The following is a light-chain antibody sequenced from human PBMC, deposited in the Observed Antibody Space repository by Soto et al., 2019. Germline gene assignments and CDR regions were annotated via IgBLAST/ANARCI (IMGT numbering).Light chain of an antibody. V-gene: IGLV2-8*01. CDR2: EVS. J-gene: IGLJ2*01. Sequence: QSALTQPPSASGSPGQSVTISCTGTSSEVGVYNYVSWYQQHPGKAPKLMIYEVSKRPSGVPDRFSGSKSGNTASLTVSGFQAEDEADYYCSSFAGNNNLVFGGGTKLTVL. CDR3: SSFAGNNNLV. CDR1: SSEVGVYNY.